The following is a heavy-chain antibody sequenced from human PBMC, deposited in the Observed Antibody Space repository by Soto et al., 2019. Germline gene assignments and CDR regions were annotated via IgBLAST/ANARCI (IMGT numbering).Heavy chain of an antibody. CDR2: IYPGDSDT. CDR1: GYSFTIYW. D-gene: IGHD2-2*01. V-gene: IGHV5-51*01. Sequence: GASLKISCQGAGYSFTIYWIGWVRQLPGKGLYWMGIIYPGDSDTRYSPSFQGQVTISADKSISTAYLQWSSLKASDTAMYYSARHYCSSTSCYLGRYYFDYWGQGTLVTVSS. J-gene: IGHJ4*02. CDR3: ARHYCSSTSCYLGRYYFDY.